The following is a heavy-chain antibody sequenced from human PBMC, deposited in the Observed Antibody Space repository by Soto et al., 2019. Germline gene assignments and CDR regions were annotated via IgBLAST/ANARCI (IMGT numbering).Heavy chain of an antibody. Sequence: ASVKVSCKASGYTFTSYYMHWVRQAPGQGLEWVGIINPSGGSTSYAQKFQGRVTMTRDTSTSTVYMELSSLRSEDTAVYYCARGYYYDSSGVSDYGMDVWGQGTTVTVSS. D-gene: IGHD3-22*01. CDR3: ARGYYYDSSGVSDYGMDV. CDR2: INPSGGST. CDR1: GYTFTSYY. V-gene: IGHV1-46*01. J-gene: IGHJ6*02.